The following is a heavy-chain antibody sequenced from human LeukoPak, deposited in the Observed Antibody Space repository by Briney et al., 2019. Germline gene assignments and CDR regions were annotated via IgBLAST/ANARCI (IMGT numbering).Heavy chain of an antibody. V-gene: IGHV3-11*05. D-gene: IGHD4-23*01. CDR3: ARGDYGGDYFGY. CDR1: GFTFSDHY. J-gene: IGHJ4*02. Sequence: GGSLRLSCEVSGFTFSDHYMSWIRQAPGKRLEWVSYISSGSTYTNYADSVEGRFTISRDNAKNSLYLQMNSLRAEDTAVYYCARGDYGGDYFGYWGQRTLVTVSS. CDR2: ISSGSTYT.